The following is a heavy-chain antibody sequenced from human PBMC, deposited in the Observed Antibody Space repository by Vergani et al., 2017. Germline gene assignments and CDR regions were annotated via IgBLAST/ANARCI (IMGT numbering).Heavy chain of an antibody. D-gene: IGHD2-21*02. CDR3: ANLNCSGDCYSGVD. J-gene: IGHJ4*02. Sequence: QVQLQESGPGLVKPSETLSLTCAVSGYSISSGYYWGWIRQPPGKGLEWIGSIYHSGSTYYNPSLKSRVTISVDTSKNQFSLKLGSVTAADTAVYYCANLNCSGDCYSGVDWGQGTLVTVSS. CDR1: GYSISSGYY. V-gene: IGHV4-38-2*01. CDR2: IYHSGST.